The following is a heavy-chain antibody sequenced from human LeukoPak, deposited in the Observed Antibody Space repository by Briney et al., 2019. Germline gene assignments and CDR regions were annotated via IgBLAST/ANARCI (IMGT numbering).Heavy chain of an antibody. V-gene: IGHV3-74*01. CDR3: AKASIVVVPAAIWVFDY. Sequence: PGGSLRLSCAASGFTFSSYWMHWVRQAPGKGLVWVSRVNTDGSRTSYADSVKGRFTISRDNSKNTLYLQMNSLRAEDTAVYYCAKASIVVVPAAIWVFDYWGQGTLVTVSS. CDR2: VNTDGSRT. CDR1: GFTFSSYW. J-gene: IGHJ4*02. D-gene: IGHD2-2*02.